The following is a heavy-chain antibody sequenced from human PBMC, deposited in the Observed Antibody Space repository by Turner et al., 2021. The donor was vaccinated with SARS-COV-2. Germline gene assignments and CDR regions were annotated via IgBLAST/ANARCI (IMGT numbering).Heavy chain of an antibody. CDR1: GFTFSSYG. D-gene: IGHD6-19*01. J-gene: IGHJ4*02. CDR3: ARDKGEGSSGWLIPSGSYYFDY. CDR2: IWYDGSNK. Sequence: QVQLVESGGGVVQPGRSLRLSCAASGFTFSSYGMHWVRQAPGKGLEWVAFIWYDGSNKYYADSVKGRFTISRDNSKNTLYLQMNSLRAEDTAGYYCARDKGEGSSGWLIPSGSYYFDYWGQGTLVTVSS. V-gene: IGHV3-33*01.